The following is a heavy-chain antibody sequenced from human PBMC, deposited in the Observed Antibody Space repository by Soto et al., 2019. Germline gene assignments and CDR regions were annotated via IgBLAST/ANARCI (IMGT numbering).Heavy chain of an antibody. CDR2: MYNTEST. Sequence: QVQLQESGPGLVKPSETLSLTCTVSGGTISRYYWSWIRQPPGKGLEWIGYMYNTESTVYNPSFKGRVTITVDTSKNPVSLKLNSVTAADTAVYYCARDLWGYCGTDCYPLDVWGQGTTVTVSS. J-gene: IGHJ6*02. V-gene: IGHV4-59*01. CDR3: ARDLWGYCGTDCYPLDV. CDR1: GGTISRYY. D-gene: IGHD2-21*02.